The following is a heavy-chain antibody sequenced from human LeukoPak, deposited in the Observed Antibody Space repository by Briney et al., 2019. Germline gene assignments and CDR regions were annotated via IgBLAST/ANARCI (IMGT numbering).Heavy chain of an antibody. V-gene: IGHV3-21*01. J-gene: IGHJ6*03. CDR1: GFTFSSYS. CDR3: ARERGSDFWSGYGYYYYMDV. D-gene: IGHD3-3*01. Sequence: GGSLRLSCAASGFTFSSYSMNWVRQAPGKGLEWVSSISSSSSYIYYADSVKGRFTIPRDNAKNSLYLQMNSLRAEDTAVYYCARERGSDFWSGYGYYYYMDVWGKGTTVTVSS. CDR2: ISSSSSYI.